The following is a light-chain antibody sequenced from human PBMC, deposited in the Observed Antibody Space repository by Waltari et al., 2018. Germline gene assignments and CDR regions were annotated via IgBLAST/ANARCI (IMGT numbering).Light chain of an antibody. J-gene: IGLJ2*01. V-gene: IGLV3-25*02. CDR1: ALPKQY. CDR2: KDC. Sequence: SYELTQPPSVSVSPGQTARITCSGDALPKQYAYWYQQKPGQAPVLVIYKDCERPSGIPERFSGSSSGTTVTLTISGVQAEDEADYYCQSADSSGTYPDVVFGGGTKLTVL. CDR3: QSADSSGTYPDVV.